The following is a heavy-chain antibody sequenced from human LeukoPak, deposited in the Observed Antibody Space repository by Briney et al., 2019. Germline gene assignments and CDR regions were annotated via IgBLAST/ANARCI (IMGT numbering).Heavy chain of an antibody. CDR1: GLTVSINY. Sequence: GGSLRLSCAASGLTVSINYMSWVRQAPGKGLEWVSVLYSGGGTFYTDSVKDRFTISRDIFKNTLYLQMNSLRAEDTAVYYCARGVTSYYKDPFGDWGQGTLVIVSS. CDR2: LYSGGGT. CDR3: ARGVTSYYKDPFGD. V-gene: IGHV3-66*01. J-gene: IGHJ4*02. D-gene: IGHD1-26*01.